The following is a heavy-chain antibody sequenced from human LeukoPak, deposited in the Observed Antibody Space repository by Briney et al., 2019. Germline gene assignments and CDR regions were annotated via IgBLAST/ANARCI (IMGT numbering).Heavy chain of an antibody. D-gene: IGHD5-12*01. CDR1: GYTFTSYG. Sequence: ASVKVSCKASGYTFTSYGISWVRQAPGQGLEWMGWISAYNGNTNYAQKLQGRVTMTTDTSTSTAYMELRSLRSEDTAVYYCARVSEYGGYSVYWGQGTLVTVSS. J-gene: IGHJ4*02. CDR3: ARVSEYGGYSVY. CDR2: ISAYNGNT. V-gene: IGHV1-18*01.